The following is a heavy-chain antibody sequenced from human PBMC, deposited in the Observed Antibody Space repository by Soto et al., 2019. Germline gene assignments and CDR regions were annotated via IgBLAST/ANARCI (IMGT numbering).Heavy chain of an antibody. CDR2: IWFDGSNK. CDR3: AREGMNAVTDY. J-gene: IGHJ4*02. Sequence: GGSLRLSCAASGVTFSSYGMHWVRQAPGKGLEWAAAIWFDGSNKYYADSVKGRFTISRDNSKNTLYMQMNSLRAEDTAAYYCAREGMNAVTDYWGQGTLVTVSS. CDR1: GVTFSSYG. D-gene: IGHD4-17*01. V-gene: IGHV3-33*01.